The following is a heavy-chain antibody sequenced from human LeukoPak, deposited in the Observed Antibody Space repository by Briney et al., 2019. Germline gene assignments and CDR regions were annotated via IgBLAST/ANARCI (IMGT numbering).Heavy chain of an antibody. J-gene: IGHJ4*02. CDR1: GFTFSSYS. CDR3: ARDIAVAGRGFDY. V-gene: IGHV3-21*01. D-gene: IGHD6-19*01. Sequence: MAGGSLRLSCGASGFTFSSYSMNWVRQAPGKGLEWVSSISSSSSYIYYVDSVKGRFTISRDNAKNSLYLQMNSLRAEDTAVYYCARDIAVAGRGFDYWGQGTLVTVSS. CDR2: ISSSSSYI.